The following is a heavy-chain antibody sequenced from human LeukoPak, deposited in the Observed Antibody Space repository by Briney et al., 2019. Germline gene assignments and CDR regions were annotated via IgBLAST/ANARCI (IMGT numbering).Heavy chain of an antibody. CDR2: INHSGST. D-gene: IGHD3-10*01. CDR1: GGSFSGYY. CDR3: ARGGILATRNYYGSGSYYSPYFDY. V-gene: IGHV4-34*01. J-gene: IGHJ4*02. Sequence: SETLSLTCAVYGGSFSGYYWSWIRQPPGKGLEWIGEINHSGSTNYNPPLKSRVTISVDTSKNQSSLKLSSVTAADTAVYYCARGGILATRNYYGSGSYYSPYFDYWGQGTLVTVSS.